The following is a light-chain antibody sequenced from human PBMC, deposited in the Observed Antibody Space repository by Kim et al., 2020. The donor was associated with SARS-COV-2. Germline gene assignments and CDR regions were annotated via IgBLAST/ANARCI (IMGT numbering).Light chain of an antibody. V-gene: IGKV1-39*01. CDR2: AAS. Sequence: ASVGDRVTITCRASQSIATYLNWYQHKPGKAPNLLIYAASSVQSGVPSRFSGSGSGTDFTLTISSLQPEDFATYYCQQSYTTPRTFGQGTKVDIK. J-gene: IGKJ1*01. CDR3: QQSYTTPRT. CDR1: QSIATY.